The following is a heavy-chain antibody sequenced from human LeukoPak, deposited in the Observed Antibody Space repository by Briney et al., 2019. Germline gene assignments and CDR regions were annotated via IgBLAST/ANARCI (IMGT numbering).Heavy chain of an antibody. CDR2: IYPGDSET. V-gene: IGHV5-51*01. CDR3: ARQGLSGDYTSYFDY. J-gene: IGHJ4*02. Sequence: GASLQISCKGSGYSFTTDWIGWGRRMPGKGLEWMGIIYPGDSETRYSPSFQGQVTISADKSISTAYLQWSTVKASDTAVYYCARQGLSGDYTSYFDYWGQGTLVTVSS. D-gene: IGHD4-17*01. CDR1: GYSFTTDW.